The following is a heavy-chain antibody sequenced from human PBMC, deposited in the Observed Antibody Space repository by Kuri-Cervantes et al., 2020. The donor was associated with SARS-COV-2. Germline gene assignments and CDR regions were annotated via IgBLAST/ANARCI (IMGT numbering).Heavy chain of an antibody. J-gene: IGHJ4*02. Sequence: GGSLRPSCAASGFTFSSYSMNWVRQAPGKGLEWVSSISSSSSYIYYADSVKGRFTISRDNAKNSLYLQMNSLRAEDTAVYYCARGGFLEWFLDYWGQGTLVTVSS. V-gene: IGHV3-21*01. CDR3: ARGGFLEWFLDY. CDR1: GFTFSSYS. CDR2: ISSSSSYI. D-gene: IGHD3-3*01.